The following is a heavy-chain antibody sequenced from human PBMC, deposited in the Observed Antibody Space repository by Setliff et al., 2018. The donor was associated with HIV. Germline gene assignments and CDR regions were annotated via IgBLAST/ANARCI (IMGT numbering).Heavy chain of an antibody. Sequence: GGSLRLSCVVSGFTFITSTMNWVRQAPGKGLEWVASISSSGSYIHYADSVKGRFSISRDNAKNSLSLQMNSLRAEDTAVYYCARDEPTGGIDYWGQGTLVTVSS. CDR2: ISSSGSYI. CDR3: ARDEPTGGIDY. V-gene: IGHV3-21*01. D-gene: IGHD3-16*01. J-gene: IGHJ4*02. CDR1: GFTFITST.